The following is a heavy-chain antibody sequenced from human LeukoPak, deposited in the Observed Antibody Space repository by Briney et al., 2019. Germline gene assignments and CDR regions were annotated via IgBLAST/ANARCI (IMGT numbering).Heavy chain of an antibody. Sequence: GGSLRLSCAASGFTFSSYSMNWVRQAPGKGLEWVSYISSSGSTIYYADSVKGRFTISRDNAKNSLYLQMNSLRAEDTAVYYCAREIFGVADTGYMDVWGKGTTVTVSS. CDR2: ISSSGSTI. CDR3: AREIFGVADTGYMDV. CDR1: GFTFSSYS. D-gene: IGHD3-3*01. J-gene: IGHJ6*03. V-gene: IGHV3-48*04.